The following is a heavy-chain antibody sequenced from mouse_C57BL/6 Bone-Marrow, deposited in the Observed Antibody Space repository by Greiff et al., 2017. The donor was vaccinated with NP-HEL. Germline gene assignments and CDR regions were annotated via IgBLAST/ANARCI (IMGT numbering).Heavy chain of an antibody. CDR3: ARTRSNWYFDV. CDR1: GYTFTDYY. Sequence: EVQLQQSGPVLVKPGASVKMSCKASGYTFTDYYMNWVKQSHGKSLEWIGVINPYNGGTSYNQKFKGKATLTVDKSSSTAYMELNSLTSEDSAVYYCARTRSNWYFDVWGTGTTVTVSS. J-gene: IGHJ1*03. D-gene: IGHD5-1*01. V-gene: IGHV1-19*01. CDR2: INPYNGGT.